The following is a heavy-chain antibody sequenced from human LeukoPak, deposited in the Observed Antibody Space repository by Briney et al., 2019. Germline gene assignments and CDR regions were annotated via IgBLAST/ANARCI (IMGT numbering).Heavy chain of an antibody. Sequence: GASLRLSCAASGFTFSNYAMGWVRQTPGKGLECISLITSDGSPTYYVDSVKGRFTISRDNSDNTMYLQMSSLRADDTAVYYCAKAPIQYCSGASCYPFDYWGQGTLVTVSS. CDR1: GFTFSNYA. V-gene: IGHV3-23*01. CDR3: AKAPIQYCSGASCYPFDY. J-gene: IGHJ4*02. D-gene: IGHD2-15*01. CDR2: ITSDGSPT.